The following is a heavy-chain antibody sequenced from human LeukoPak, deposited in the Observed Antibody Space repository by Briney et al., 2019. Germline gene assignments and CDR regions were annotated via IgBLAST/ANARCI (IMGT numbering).Heavy chain of an antibody. J-gene: IGHJ4*02. CDR3: ARTSWTMVRGNLPPYFDY. D-gene: IGHD3-10*01. CDR2: IYTSGST. Sequence: SETLSLTCTVSGGSISSGSYYWSWIRQPAGKGLEWIGRIYTSGSTNYNSSLKSRVTISVDTSKNQFSLKLSSVTAADTAVYYCARTSWTMVRGNLPPYFDYWGQGTLVTVSS. CDR1: GGSISSGSYY. V-gene: IGHV4-61*02.